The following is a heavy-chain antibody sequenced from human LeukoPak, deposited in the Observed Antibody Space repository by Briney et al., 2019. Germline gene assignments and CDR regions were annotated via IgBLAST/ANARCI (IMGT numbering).Heavy chain of an antibody. CDR1: GFTFTSYW. CDR2: IKKDGSKK. D-gene: IGHD3-10*01. J-gene: IGHJ4*02. CDR3: ARGPAYGSRCDYLDY. V-gene: IGHV3-7*01. Sequence: GGSLRLSCGASGFTFTSYWMTWVRQAPGEGLEWVADIKKDGSKKNQVDSVKGRFTISRDNAKNSLYLQMNSLRAEDTAVYYCARGPAYGSRCDYLDYWGQGTLVTVSS.